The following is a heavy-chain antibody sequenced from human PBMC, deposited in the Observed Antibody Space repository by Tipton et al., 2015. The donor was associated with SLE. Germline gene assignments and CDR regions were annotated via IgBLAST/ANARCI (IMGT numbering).Heavy chain of an antibody. CDR2: IYPGDSDT. CDR3: ARSWGYCSGGSCYWNGMDV. CDR1: GYSFTSYW. J-gene: IGHJ6*02. D-gene: IGHD2-15*01. Sequence: QLVQSGAEVKMPGESLKISCKGSGYSFTSYWIGWVRQMPGKGLEWMGTIYPGDSDTRYSPSFQGQVTISADKSISTAYLQWSSLKAADTAMYYCARSWGYCSGGSCYWNGMDVWGQGTTVTVSS. V-gene: IGHV5-51*03.